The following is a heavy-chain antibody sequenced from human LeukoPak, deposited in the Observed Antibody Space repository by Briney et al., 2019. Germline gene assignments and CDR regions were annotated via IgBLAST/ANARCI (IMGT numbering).Heavy chain of an antibody. V-gene: IGHV3-23*01. CDR3: ARAASSSWPSYYYGMDV. CDR1: GFTFSSYA. Sequence: GWSLRLSCAASGFTFSSYAMSWIGQAPGKGLELVSAISGSGGSTYYADSVKGWFTISKDNSKNTVYLQMSSLRVDDRAVYYCARAASSSWPSYYYGMDVWGQGTTVTVSS. D-gene: IGHD6-13*01. CDR2: ISGSGGST. J-gene: IGHJ6*02.